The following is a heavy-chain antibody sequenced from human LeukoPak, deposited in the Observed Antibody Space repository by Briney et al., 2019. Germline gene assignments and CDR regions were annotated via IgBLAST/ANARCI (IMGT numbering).Heavy chain of an antibody. V-gene: IGHV4-38-2*02. Sequence: SETLSLTCTVSGYSISSVYYWGWIRQPPGKGLEWIANIFHSGSTYYNPSLKSRVTISIDTSKNQFSLKLSSVTAADTAVYYCARDSPARYSASWYVVGDFDYWGQGTLVTVSS. CDR2: IFHSGST. D-gene: IGHD6-13*01. CDR1: GYSISSVYY. J-gene: IGHJ4*02. CDR3: ARDSPARYSASWYVVGDFDY.